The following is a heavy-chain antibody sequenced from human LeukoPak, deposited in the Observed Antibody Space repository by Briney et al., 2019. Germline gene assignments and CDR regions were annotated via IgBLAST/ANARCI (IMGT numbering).Heavy chain of an antibody. CDR2: IRFDESHR. CDR3: ARWDIPTADIDY. J-gene: IGHJ4*02. Sequence: GGSLRLSCAASGFTFSSYGMHWVRQAPGKGLEWVAVIRFDESHRYYAGSVKGRFTISRDNSKNTLFLQMSSLRAEDTALYYCARWDIPTADIDYWGQGTLVTVSS. CDR1: GFTFSSYG. D-gene: IGHD6-13*01. V-gene: IGHV3-33*01.